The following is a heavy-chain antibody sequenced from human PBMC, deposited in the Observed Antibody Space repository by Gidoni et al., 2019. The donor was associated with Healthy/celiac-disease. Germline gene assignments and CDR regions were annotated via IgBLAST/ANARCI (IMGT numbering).Heavy chain of an antibody. V-gene: IGHV3-15*01. D-gene: IGHD6-6*01. CDR2: IKSKTDGGTT. CDR1: GFTFSNAW. J-gene: IGHJ4*02. Sequence: EVQLVESGGGLVKPGGSLRLSCAASGFTFSNAWMSWVRQAPGKGLEWVGRIKSKTDGGTTDYAAPVKGRFTISRDDSKNTLYLQMNSLKTEDTAVYYCTTDARAPLKYSSSSYVDYWGQGTLVTVSS. CDR3: TTDARAPLKYSSSSYVDY.